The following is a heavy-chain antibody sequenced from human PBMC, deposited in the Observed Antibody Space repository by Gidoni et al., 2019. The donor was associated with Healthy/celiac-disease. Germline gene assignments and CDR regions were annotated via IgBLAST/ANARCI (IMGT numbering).Heavy chain of an antibody. Sequence: QVQLQESGPGLVKPSETLSLTCTVSGGSLSSYYWSWIRQPAGKGLEWIGRIYTSGSTNYNPSLKSRVTMSVDTPKNQFSLKLSAVTAADTAVYYCARDQEVVPAAIGWFDPWGQGTLVTVSS. V-gene: IGHV4-4*07. CDR3: ARDQEVVPAAIGWFDP. CDR1: GGSLSSYY. D-gene: IGHD2-2*02. CDR2: IYTSGST. J-gene: IGHJ5*02.